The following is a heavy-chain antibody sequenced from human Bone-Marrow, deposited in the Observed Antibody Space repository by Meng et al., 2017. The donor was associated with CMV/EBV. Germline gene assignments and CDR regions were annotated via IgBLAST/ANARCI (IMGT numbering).Heavy chain of an antibody. Sequence: GGSLRLSCAASGFTFSDYYMSWIRQAPGKGLEWLSFISPPADNINYADSVKGRFAISRENARKSLYLQMNSLRAEDTAVYYCARVIAARPRYFDLWGRGARVTGSS. CDR3: ARVIAARPRYFDL. D-gene: IGHD6-6*01. CDR2: ISPPADNI. V-gene: IGHV3-11*04. CDR1: GFTFSDYY. J-gene: IGHJ2*01.